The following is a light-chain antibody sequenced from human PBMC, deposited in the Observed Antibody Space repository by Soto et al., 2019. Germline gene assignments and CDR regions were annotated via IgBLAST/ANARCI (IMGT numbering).Light chain of an antibody. J-gene: IGKJ1*01. Sequence: EIVLTQSPGTLSLSPGERATLSCRASQSVSNSYIAWYQQKPGQAPRLLIYGASSRATGIPDRFSGSGSGTDFTLTISRLEPEDFAVYYCQQYRSSTWTFGQGTKVEIK. CDR1: QSVSNSY. V-gene: IGKV3-20*01. CDR3: QQYRSSTWT. CDR2: GAS.